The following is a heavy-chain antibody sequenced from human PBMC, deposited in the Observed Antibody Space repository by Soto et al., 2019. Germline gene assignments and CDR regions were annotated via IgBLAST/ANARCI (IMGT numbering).Heavy chain of an antibody. CDR2: IHSSGSI. CDR3: ARDLDGLHDDTSGPFPRPG. D-gene: IGHD3-22*01. V-gene: IGHV4-30-4*01. J-gene: IGHJ1*01. CDR1: GGSFSSDDYY. Sequence: PSETLPLTCTVSGGSFSSDDYYWSWIRQAPGRGLEWIGYIHSSGSIYYNPSLKSRATMSIDTAGNQFSLKVSSVTVADTAVYYCARDLDGLHDDTSGPFPRPGWGQGTLVTVSS.